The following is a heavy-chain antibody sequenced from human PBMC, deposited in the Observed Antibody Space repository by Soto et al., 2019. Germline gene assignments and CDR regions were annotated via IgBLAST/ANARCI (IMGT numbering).Heavy chain of an antibody. J-gene: IGHJ2*01. Sequence: QVQLQESGPGLVKPSETLSLTCTVSGGSISSYYWSWIRQPPGKGLEWIGYIYYSGSTNYNPSLKSRITISVDTSKNQFSLKLSSVTAADTAVYYCAREQRTYYYDSSGYYSGYFDLWGRGTLVTVSS. CDR2: IYYSGST. D-gene: IGHD3-22*01. V-gene: IGHV4-59*01. CDR3: AREQRTYYYDSSGYYSGYFDL. CDR1: GGSISSYY.